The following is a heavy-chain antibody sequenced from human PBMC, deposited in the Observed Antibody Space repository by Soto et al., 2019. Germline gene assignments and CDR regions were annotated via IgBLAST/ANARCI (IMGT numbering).Heavy chain of an antibody. J-gene: IGHJ4*02. CDR3: ARSPYYYDSSNYYGY. Sequence: EVQLVESGGGLVQPGGSLRLSCAASGFTFSSYGMNWVRQAPGKGLEWVSYISSSSTTIYYADPVKGRFTIFRDNAKNSLYLQLNSLRDEDTAVYYCARSPYYYDSSNYYGYWGQGTLVTVSS. CDR1: GFTFSSYG. CDR2: ISSSSTTI. V-gene: IGHV3-48*02. D-gene: IGHD3-22*01.